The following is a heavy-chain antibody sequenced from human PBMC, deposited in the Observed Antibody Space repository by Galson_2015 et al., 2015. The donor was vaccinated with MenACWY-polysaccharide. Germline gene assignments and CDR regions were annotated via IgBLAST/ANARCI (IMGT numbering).Heavy chain of an antibody. Sequence: SLRLSCAASGFAFSSYWMSWVRQAPGKGLEWVANIKQDGSEKYYVDSVKGRFTISRDNAKNSLYLQMNSLRAEDTAVYYCARGYDFSYGYWYSDLWGRGTLVTVSS. J-gene: IGHJ2*01. CDR2: IKQDGSEK. CDR1: GFAFSSYW. V-gene: IGHV3-7*01. D-gene: IGHD3-3*01. CDR3: ARGYDFSYGYWYSDL.